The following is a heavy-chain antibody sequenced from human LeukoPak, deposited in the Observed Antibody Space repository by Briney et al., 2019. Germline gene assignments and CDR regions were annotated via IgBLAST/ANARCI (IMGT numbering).Heavy chain of an antibody. Sequence: PSGTLSLTCAVSGGSISSGNWWSWIRQHPGKGLEWIGYIYYSGSTYYNPSLKSRVTISVDTSKNQFSLKLSSVTAADTAVYYCARVWPQRGSSGSYDAFDIWGQGTMVTVSS. D-gene: IGHD3-22*01. CDR2: IYYSGST. CDR3: ARVWPQRGSSGSYDAFDI. J-gene: IGHJ3*02. CDR1: GGSISSGNW. V-gene: IGHV4-31*11.